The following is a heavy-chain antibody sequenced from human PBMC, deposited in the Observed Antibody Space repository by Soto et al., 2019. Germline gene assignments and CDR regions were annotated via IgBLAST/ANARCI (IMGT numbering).Heavy chain of an antibody. D-gene: IGHD2-15*01. J-gene: IGHJ4*02. Sequence: VQLLESGGGLVQPGGSLRLSCAASGFTFSSYAMSWVRQSPGKGLEWVSAITGGAENTFYADSVKGRFTISRDNSRDALYLQMNSLRAEDTAVYYCAKDPNCSGGSCNPYVNCWGQGALVTVSS. CDR3: AKDPNCSGGSCNPYVNC. CDR2: ITGGAENT. CDR1: GFTFSSYA. V-gene: IGHV3-23*01.